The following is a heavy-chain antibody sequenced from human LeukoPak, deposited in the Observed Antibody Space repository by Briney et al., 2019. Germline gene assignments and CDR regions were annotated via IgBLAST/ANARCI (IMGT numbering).Heavy chain of an antibody. J-gene: IGHJ6*03. CDR3: ARDSVVVPAAAYYYYMDV. Sequence: ASVKVSCKASGGTFSSYAISWVRQAPGQGLEWMGRIIPILGIANYAQKFQGRVTITADKSTSTAYMELRSLRSDDTAVYYCARDSVVVPAAAYYYYMDVWGKGTTVTVSS. CDR2: IIPILGIA. D-gene: IGHD2-2*01. V-gene: IGHV1-69*04. CDR1: GGTFSSYA.